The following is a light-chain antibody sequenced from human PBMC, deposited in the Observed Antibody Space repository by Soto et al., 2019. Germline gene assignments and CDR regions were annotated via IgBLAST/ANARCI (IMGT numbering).Light chain of an antibody. CDR3: QAWDGSTVV. CDR2: QDI. CDR1: KLSNKY. V-gene: IGLV3-1*01. Sequence: SYEPTQPPSVSVSPGQTASITCSGQKLSNKYACWYQQRSGQSPILVIYQDIKRPSGIPERFSGSNSGNTATLTITGTQAVDEADYYCQAWDGSTVVFAGGTKVTVL. J-gene: IGLJ3*02.